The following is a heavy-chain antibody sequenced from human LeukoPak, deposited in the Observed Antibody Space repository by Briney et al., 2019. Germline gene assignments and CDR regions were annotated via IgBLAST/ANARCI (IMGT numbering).Heavy chain of an antibody. J-gene: IGHJ4*02. CDR1: GFAFSNSW. Sequence: GGSLRLSCAASGFAFSNSWMHWVRQSPGKGLVWVSRIISDGSRTSYADSVKGRFTISRDNAKNTLYLQMNSLGAEDTAVYYCARDGSLPDYWGQGTLVTVSS. CDR2: IISDGSRT. V-gene: IGHV3-74*01. CDR3: ARDGSLPDY.